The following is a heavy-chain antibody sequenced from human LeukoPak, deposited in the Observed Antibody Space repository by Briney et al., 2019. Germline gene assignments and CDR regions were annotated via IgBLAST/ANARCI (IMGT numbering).Heavy chain of an antibody. CDR3: ARLRGSYGFYYPDYFDY. CDR1: GYSFTSSW. Sequence: GESLKISCQGSGYSFTSSWIGWVRQMPGKGLEWMGIIYPGDSDTRYSPSFQGQVTISADKSISTAYLQWSSLKASDTAMYYCARLRGSYGFYYPDYFDYWGQGTLVTASS. J-gene: IGHJ4*02. CDR2: IYPGDSDT. V-gene: IGHV5-51*01. D-gene: IGHD3-16*01.